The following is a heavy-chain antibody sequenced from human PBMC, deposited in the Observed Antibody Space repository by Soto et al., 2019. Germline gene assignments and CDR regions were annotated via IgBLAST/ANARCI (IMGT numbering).Heavy chain of an antibody. CDR1: GGSISSSSYY. Sequence: SETLSLTCTVSGGSISSSSYYWGWIRQPPGKGLEWIGSIYYSGSTYYNPSLKSRVTISVDTSKNQFSLKLSSVTAADTAVYYCARRNDFWSQGWFDPWGQGTLVTVSS. J-gene: IGHJ5*02. CDR2: IYYSGST. CDR3: ARRNDFWSQGWFDP. D-gene: IGHD3-3*01. V-gene: IGHV4-39*01.